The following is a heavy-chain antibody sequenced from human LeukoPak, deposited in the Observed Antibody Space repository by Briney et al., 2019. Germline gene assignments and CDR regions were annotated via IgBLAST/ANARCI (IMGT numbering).Heavy chain of an antibody. CDR3: ARTLSLYSSGTGGMDV. D-gene: IGHD6-19*01. CDR2: ISSNGGST. J-gene: IGHJ6*02. Sequence: GGSLRLSCAASGFTFSSYAMHWVRQAPGKGLEYVSAISSNGGSTYYANSVKGRFTISRDNSKNTLYLQMGSLRAEDMAVYYCARTLSLYSSGTGGMDVWGQGTTVTVSS. CDR1: GFTFSSYA. V-gene: IGHV3-64*01.